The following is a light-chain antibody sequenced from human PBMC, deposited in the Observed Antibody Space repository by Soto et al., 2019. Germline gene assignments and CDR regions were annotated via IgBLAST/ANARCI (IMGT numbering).Light chain of an antibody. J-gene: IGLJ1*01. V-gene: IGLV2-14*01. CDR2: EVN. Sequence: QSALTQPASLSGSPGQSITISCTGTSSDIGAYDYVSWFQQHPGKAPKLMISEVNNRPSGVSNRFSGSKSGNTAYLTISGLQAEDEADYYCSSYTSSRAYVFGIGTKVTVL. CDR1: SSDIGAYDY. CDR3: SSYTSSRAYV.